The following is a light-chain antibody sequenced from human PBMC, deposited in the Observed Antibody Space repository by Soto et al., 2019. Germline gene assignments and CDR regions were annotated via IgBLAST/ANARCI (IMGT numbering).Light chain of an antibody. V-gene: IGLV2-14*01. J-gene: IGLJ1*01. CDR1: SSDVGGYNY. CDR2: EVT. Sequence: QSALTQPASVSGSPGQSITISCTGSSSDVGGYNYVSWYQHHPGKAPKLIIFEVTNRPSGVSNCFSGSKSGNTASLTISGLQAEDEADYYCSSLTSSSTRGVFGTGTKLTVL. CDR3: SSLTSSSTRGV.